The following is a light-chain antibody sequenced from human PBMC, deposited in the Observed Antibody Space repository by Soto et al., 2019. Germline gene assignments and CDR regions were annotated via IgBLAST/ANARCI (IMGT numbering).Light chain of an antibody. CDR1: SSDVGGYNY. Sequence: QSALTQPASVSGSPGQSITISCTGTSSDVGGYNYVSWYQQHPGKAPKLMIYDVSNWPSGVSNRFSGSKSGNTASLTISGLQAEDEADYYCSSYTSSSTLNWVFGGGTKVTVL. V-gene: IGLV2-14*01. CDR2: DVS. CDR3: SSYTSSSTLNWV. J-gene: IGLJ3*02.